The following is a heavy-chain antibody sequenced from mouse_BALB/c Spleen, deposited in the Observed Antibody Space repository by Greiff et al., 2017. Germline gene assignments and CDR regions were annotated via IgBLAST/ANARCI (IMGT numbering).Heavy chain of an antibody. D-gene: IGHD1-1*01. CDR1: GYTFTDYN. CDR2: IHPYNGGT. V-gene: IGHV1S29*02. J-gene: IGHJ2*01. Sequence: EVQLQQSGPELVKPGASVKISCKASGYTFTDYNMHWVKQSHGKSLEWIGYIHPYNGGTGYNQKFKSKATLTVDNSSSTAYMELRSLTSEDSAVYYCAYGSSSYYFDYWGQGTTLTVSS. CDR3: AYGSSSYYFDY.